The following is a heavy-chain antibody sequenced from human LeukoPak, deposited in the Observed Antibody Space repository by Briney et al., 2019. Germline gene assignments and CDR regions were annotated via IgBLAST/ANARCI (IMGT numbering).Heavy chain of an antibody. V-gene: IGHV3-23*01. J-gene: IGHJ4*02. CDR3: ARRPGLERYYFDY. CDR2: ISGSGGST. CDR1: GFTFSSYA. Sequence: GGSLILSCAASGFTFSSYAMSWVRQAPGKGLQWVSTISGSGGSTYYADSVKGRFTISRDNSKNTLYLQTNSLRAEDTAVYYCARRPGLERYYFDYWGQGTLVTVSS. D-gene: IGHD1-1*01.